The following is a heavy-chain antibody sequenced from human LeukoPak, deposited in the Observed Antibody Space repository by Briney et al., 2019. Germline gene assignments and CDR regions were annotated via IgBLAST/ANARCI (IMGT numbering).Heavy chain of an antibody. CDR1: GYSFTSYW. CDR2: TYPGDSDT. J-gene: IGHJ6*02. V-gene: IGHV5-51*01. CDR3: AIPYRSSTSCQKEVYYYYGMDV. Sequence: GESLKISCKGSGYSFTSYWIGWVRQMPGKGLEWMGITYPGDSDTRYSPSFQGQVTISADKSISTAYLQWSSLKASDTAMYYCAIPYRSSTSCQKEVYYYYGMDVWGQGTTVTVSS. D-gene: IGHD2-2*01.